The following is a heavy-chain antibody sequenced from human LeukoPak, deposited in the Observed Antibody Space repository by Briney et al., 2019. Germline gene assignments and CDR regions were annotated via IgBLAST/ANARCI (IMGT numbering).Heavy chain of an antibody. CDR1: GAPLSSSYW. V-gene: IGHV4-4*02. CDR2: AFYSGST. Sequence: SGTLSLTCTVSGAPLSSSYWWSWVRHPPGKGLEWIGQAFYSGSTNYNPSLKSRVTISVDKSKNQFSLNMNSVTAADTAVYFCVKETDYLTPNWFEPWGQGILVTVSS. D-gene: IGHD2-15*01. CDR3: VKETDYLTPNWFEP. J-gene: IGHJ5*02.